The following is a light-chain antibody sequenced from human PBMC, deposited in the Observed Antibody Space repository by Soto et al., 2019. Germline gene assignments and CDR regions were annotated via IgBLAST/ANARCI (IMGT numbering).Light chain of an antibody. CDR2: EVS. CDR3: ISYAGSNNLV. Sequence: QYALTQPPSASGSPGQSVTISCTGTSSDVGGYNYVSWYQQHPGKVPKLMIYEVSKRPSGVPDRFSGSKSGNTASLTVSGLQAEDEADYYCISYAGSNNLVFGGGTKLTVL. V-gene: IGLV2-8*01. CDR1: SSDVGGYNY. J-gene: IGLJ2*01.